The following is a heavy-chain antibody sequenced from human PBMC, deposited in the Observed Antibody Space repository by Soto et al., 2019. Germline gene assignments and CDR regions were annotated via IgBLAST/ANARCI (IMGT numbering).Heavy chain of an antibody. D-gene: IGHD3-22*01. V-gene: IGHV3-53*01. Sequence: GGSLRLSCAASGFSVGSNYMSWVRQAPGKGLEWVSVIYSTGSKYYADSVKGRFIISRDNSKNTLYLEMNSLRAEDTAVYYCARSIVVVIRTFNWYFDLWGRGTLVTVSS. CDR3: ARSIVVVIRTFNWYFDL. CDR1: GFSVGSNY. J-gene: IGHJ2*01. CDR2: IYSTGSK.